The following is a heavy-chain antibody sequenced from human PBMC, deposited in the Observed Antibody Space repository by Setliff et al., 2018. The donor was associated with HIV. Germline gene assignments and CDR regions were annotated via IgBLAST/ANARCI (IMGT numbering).Heavy chain of an antibody. J-gene: IGHJ6*02. CDR1: GGSISRVGYY. CDR2: ITYSGST. Sequence: PSETLSLTCSVSGGSISRVGYYWSWIRQHPGKGLEWIGYITYSGSTHYNPSLMSRVSISPDTSKNQFSLKLTSVTAADTAVYYCARVGSVIQVTLFGMDVWGQGTTVTVS. V-gene: IGHV4-31*03. D-gene: IGHD5-18*01. CDR3: ARVGSVIQVTLFGMDV.